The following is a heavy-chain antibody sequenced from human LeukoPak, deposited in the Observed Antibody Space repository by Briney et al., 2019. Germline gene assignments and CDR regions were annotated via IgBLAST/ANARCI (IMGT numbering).Heavy chain of an antibody. D-gene: IGHD3-10*01. V-gene: IGHV1-69*04. CDR2: IIPILGIA. CDR3: TMVRGSSVLYYFDY. J-gene: IGHJ4*02. CDR1: GGTFSSYA. Sequence: GASVKVSCKASGGTFSSYAISWVRQAPGQGLEWMGRIIPILGIANYAQKFQGRVTITADKSTSTAYMELSSLRSEDTAVYYCTMVRGSSVLYYFDYWGQGTLVTVSS.